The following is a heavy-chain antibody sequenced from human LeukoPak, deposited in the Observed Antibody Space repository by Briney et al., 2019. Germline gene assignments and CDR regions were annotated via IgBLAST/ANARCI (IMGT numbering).Heavy chain of an antibody. J-gene: IGHJ4*02. D-gene: IGHD3-3*01. V-gene: IGHV4-4*02. CDR1: GGSVTSINC. CDR2: VHLDGRT. Sequence: SETLSLTCDVSGGSVTSINCWTWVRQPPGKGLEWIGEVHLDGRTNYNPSLKSRLIMSLDLPENHTSLKLTSVTAADTAVYYCAREGGFYRPLDYSGQGTLVTVSS. CDR3: AREGGFYRPLDY.